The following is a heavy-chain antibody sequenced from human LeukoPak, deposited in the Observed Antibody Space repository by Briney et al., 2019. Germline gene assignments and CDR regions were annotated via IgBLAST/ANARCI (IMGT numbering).Heavy chain of an antibody. CDR1: GFPFSSYA. V-gene: IGHV3-23*01. J-gene: IGHJ4*02. Sequence: GSLRLSCAASGFPFSSYAMSWVRRAPGKGLEWVSAISGSGGSTYYADSVKGRFTISRDNSKNTLYLQMNSLRAEDTAVYYCARGTSMIVVPPLIDYWGQGTLVTVSS. D-gene: IGHD3-22*01. CDR2: ISGSGGST. CDR3: ARGTSMIVVPPLIDY.